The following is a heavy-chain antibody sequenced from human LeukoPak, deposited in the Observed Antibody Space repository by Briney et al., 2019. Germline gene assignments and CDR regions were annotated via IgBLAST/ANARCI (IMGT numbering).Heavy chain of an antibody. CDR3: ARLASGSYGPLTPFDY. CDR2: IYYSGST. Sequence: SETLSLTCTVSGGSISSYYWSWIRQPPGKGLGWIGDIYYSGSTNYNPSLKSRVTISVDTSKNQFSLRLSSVTAADTAVYYSARLASGSYGPLTPFDYWGQGTLVTVSS. J-gene: IGHJ4*02. D-gene: IGHD1-26*01. CDR1: GGSISSYY. V-gene: IGHV4-59*08.